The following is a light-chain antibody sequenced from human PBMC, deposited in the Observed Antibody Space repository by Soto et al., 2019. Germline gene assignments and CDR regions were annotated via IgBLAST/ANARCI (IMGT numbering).Light chain of an antibody. Sequence: GDRVTITCRASQSISSWLAWYQQKPGKAPKLLIYDASNLESGVPSRFSGGGSGTEFSLTISILQPDDFATYYCQQYNYFCAFGQGTSVEIK. CDR1: QSISSW. CDR3: QQYNYFCA. J-gene: IGKJ1*01. CDR2: DAS. V-gene: IGKV1-5*01.